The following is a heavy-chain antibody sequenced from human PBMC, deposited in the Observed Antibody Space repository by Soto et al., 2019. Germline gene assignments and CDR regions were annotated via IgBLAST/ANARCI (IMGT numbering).Heavy chain of an antibody. CDR2: ISYDGSNK. CDR1: GFTFSSYG. J-gene: IGHJ5*02. Sequence: PGGSLRLSCAASGFTFSSYGMHWVRQAPGKGLEWVAVISYDGSNKYYADSVKGRFTISRDNSKNTLYLQMNSLRAEDTAVYYCAKVTSRINKSGYGDYDHWGQGTLVTVSS. CDR3: AKVTSRINKSGYGDYDH. D-gene: IGHD4-17*01. V-gene: IGHV3-30*18.